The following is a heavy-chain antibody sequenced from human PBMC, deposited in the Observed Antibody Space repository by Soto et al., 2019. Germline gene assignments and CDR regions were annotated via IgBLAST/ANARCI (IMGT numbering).Heavy chain of an antibody. CDR1: GFTFSTYW. J-gene: IGHJ4*02. D-gene: IGHD3-22*01. Sequence: GGSLRLSCAASGFTFSTYWMHWVRQAPGKGLVWVSRISSDGSSTSYADSVKGRFTISRDNAKNTLYLQMDSLRAEDTAVFYCARGPAYYDSTAYYDYWGQGTLVTVSS. CDR2: ISSDGSST. CDR3: ARGPAYYDSTAYYDY. V-gene: IGHV3-74*01.